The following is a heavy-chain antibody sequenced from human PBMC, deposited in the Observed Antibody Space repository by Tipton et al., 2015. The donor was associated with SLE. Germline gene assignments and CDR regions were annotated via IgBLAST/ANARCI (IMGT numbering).Heavy chain of an antibody. Sequence: TLSLTCAVSGYSISSGYYWGWIRQPPGKGLEWIGSIYHSGSTYYNPSLKSRVTISVDTSKNQFSLKLSSVTAADTAVYYCASQETGRDSSGYYGSDWGQGTLVTVSS. V-gene: IGHV4-38-2*01. CDR1: GYSISSGYY. CDR2: IYHSGST. J-gene: IGHJ4*02. D-gene: IGHD3-22*01. CDR3: ASQETGRDSSGYYGSD.